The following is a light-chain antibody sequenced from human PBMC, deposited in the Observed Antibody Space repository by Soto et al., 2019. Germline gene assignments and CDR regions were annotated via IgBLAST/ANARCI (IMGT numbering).Light chain of an antibody. Sequence: VMTQTPLSLSVAPGQPASISCKSSQSLLHITGETLLFWYLQKPGQSPQLLIYEVSTRVSGVPDRFSGSGSGTDFTLESSRVETDDVGIYYCMQSTQLPPTFGQGTRLGMK. J-gene: IGKJ5*01. V-gene: IGKV2D-29*02. CDR3: MQSTQLPPT. CDR1: QSLLHITGETL. CDR2: EVS.